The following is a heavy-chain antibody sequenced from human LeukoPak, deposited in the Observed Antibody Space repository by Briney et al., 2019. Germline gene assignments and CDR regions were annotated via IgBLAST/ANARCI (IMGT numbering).Heavy chain of an antibody. V-gene: IGHV3-74*01. CDR3: VKVDGGY. CDR1: GFTFSSYG. Sequence: GGSLRLSCAASGFTFSSYGMHWVRQGPGKGLVWVSRINSDGSTTNYADSVKGRFTISRDNAKNTLYLQMNSLRAEDTAVYYCVKVDGGYWGQGTLVTVSS. CDR2: INSDGSTT. J-gene: IGHJ4*02. D-gene: IGHD3-16*01.